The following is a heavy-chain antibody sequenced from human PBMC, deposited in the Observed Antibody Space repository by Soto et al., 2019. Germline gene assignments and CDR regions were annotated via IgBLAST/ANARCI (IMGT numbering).Heavy chain of an antibody. D-gene: IGHD2-2*01. J-gene: IGHJ5*02. CDR2: INHRGST. CDR3: ARDGFCTSTTCRVGNWFDP. Sequence: QVQLQQWGAGLLKPSETLSLTCVVYGGSFSGYYWSWIRQSPGKGLEWIGGINHRGSTNYNPSLESRVTISVDTYKNQLSLKLPSVTAADTAMYYCARDGFCTSTTCRVGNWFDPWGQGTLVTVSS. V-gene: IGHV4-34*01. CDR1: GGSFSGYY.